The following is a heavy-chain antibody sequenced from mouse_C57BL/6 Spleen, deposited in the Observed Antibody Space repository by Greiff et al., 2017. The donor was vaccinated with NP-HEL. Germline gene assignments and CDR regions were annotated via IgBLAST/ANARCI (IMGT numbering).Heavy chain of an antibody. CDR2: INYDGSST. CDR3: ARITYGSSYWYFDV. V-gene: IGHV5-16*01. Sequence: EVMLVESEGGLVQPGSSMKLSCTASGFTFSDYYMAWVRQVPEKGLEWVANINYDGSSTYYLDSLKSRFIISRDNAKNILYLQMSSLKSEDTATYYCARITYGSSYWYFDVWGTGTTVTVSS. CDR1: GFTFSDYY. J-gene: IGHJ1*03. D-gene: IGHD1-1*01.